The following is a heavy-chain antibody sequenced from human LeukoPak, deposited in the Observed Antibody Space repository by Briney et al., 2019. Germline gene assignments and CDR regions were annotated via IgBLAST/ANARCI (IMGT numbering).Heavy chain of an antibody. D-gene: IGHD3-10*01. V-gene: IGHV4-61*01. J-gene: IGHJ5*02. CDR3: ARVGYGSGSWGWFDP. Sequence: SETLSLTCSVSGTSINSATYYWSWIRQSPGKGLEYIGYIYYSGTTDYNPTLKSRVSMSVDTSKNQFFLNLTSVTAADTAIYYCARVGYGSGSWGWFDPWGQGTLVTVSS. CDR2: IYYSGTT. CDR1: GTSINSATYY.